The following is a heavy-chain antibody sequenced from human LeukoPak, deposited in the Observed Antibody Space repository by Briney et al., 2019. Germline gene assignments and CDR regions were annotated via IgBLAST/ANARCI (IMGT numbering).Heavy chain of an antibody. V-gene: IGHV4-34*01. D-gene: IGHD5-12*01. CDR3: ARIAPYDYVIGWFDP. J-gene: IGHJ5*02. CDR2: INHSGST. CDR1: GGSFSGYY. Sequence: SETLSLTCAVYGGSFSGYYWSWIRQPPGKGLEWIGEINHSGSTNYNPSLKSRVTISVDTSKNQFSLKLSSVTAADTAVYYCARIAPYDYVIGWFDPWGQGTLVTVSS.